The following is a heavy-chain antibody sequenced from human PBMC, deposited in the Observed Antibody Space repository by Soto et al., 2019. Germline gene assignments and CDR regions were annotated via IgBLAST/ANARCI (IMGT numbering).Heavy chain of an antibody. Sequence: PGGSLRLSCAASGFTFSSYSMNWVRQAPGKGLEWVSSISSSSSYIYYADSVKVRFTISRDNAKNSLYLQMNSRRAEDTAVYYCSRDLLYYYDRSDDYGMDVWGQGTTVTVSS. CDR2: ISSSSSYI. D-gene: IGHD3-22*01. CDR1: GFTFSSYS. CDR3: SRDLLYYYDRSDDYGMDV. V-gene: IGHV3-21*01. J-gene: IGHJ6*02.